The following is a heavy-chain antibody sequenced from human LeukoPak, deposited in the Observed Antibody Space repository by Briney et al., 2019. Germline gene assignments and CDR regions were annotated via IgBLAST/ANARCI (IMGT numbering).Heavy chain of an antibody. V-gene: IGHV3-30-3*01. CDR2: ISYDGSNK. J-gene: IGHJ3*02. Sequence: GGSLRLSCAASGFTFSSYAMHWVRQAPGKGLEWVAVISYDGSNKYYADSVKGRFTISRDNSKNTLHLQMNSLRAEDTAVYYCAREGTTGDAFDIWGQGTMVTVSS. CDR1: GFTFSSYA. CDR3: AREGTTGDAFDI. D-gene: IGHD1-1*01.